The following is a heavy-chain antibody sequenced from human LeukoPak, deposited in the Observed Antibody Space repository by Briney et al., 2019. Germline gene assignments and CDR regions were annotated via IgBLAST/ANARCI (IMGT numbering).Heavy chain of an antibody. Sequence: SETLSLTCTVSGDSISSSGYYWGWVRQPPGEGLEWIGSIYYSGSTYSNPSLKSRDTISVDTSKSQFSLKLSSVTAADTAVYHCARLIKGSRIAVRLPPVFDYWGQGTLVTVSS. J-gene: IGHJ4*02. D-gene: IGHD6-6*01. CDR3: ARLIKGSRIAVRLPPVFDY. CDR2: IYYSGST. V-gene: IGHV4-39*01. CDR1: GDSISSSGYY.